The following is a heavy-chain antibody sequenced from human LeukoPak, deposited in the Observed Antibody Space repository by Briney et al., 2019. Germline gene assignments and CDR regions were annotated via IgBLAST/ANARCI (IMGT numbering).Heavy chain of an antibody. V-gene: IGHV4-59*01. CDR2: IYYSGRT. Sequence: SETLSLTCTVSGGSISSYYWSWIRQPPGKGLEWIGYIYYSGRTNYNPSLKSRVTISVDTSKNQFSLKLSSVTAADTAVYYCAREGSWSLFDYWGQGTLVTVSS. CDR1: GGSISSYY. J-gene: IGHJ4*02. CDR3: AREGSWSLFDY. D-gene: IGHD6-13*01.